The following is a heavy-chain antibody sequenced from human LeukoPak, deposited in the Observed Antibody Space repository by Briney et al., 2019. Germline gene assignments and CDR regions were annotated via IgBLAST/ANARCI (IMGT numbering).Heavy chain of an antibody. CDR1: GYTFTGYY. CDR2: INPSSGGA. Sequence: ASVKVSCKASGYTFTGYYLHWVRQAPGQGLERMGWINPSSGGAKYAQNFQGRVIITTDTSISTAYMELSSLRSDDTAVYYCARSSPPTYYHFYYYMDVWGKGSTVTVSS. J-gene: IGHJ6*03. D-gene: IGHD6-13*01. V-gene: IGHV1-2*02. CDR3: ARSSPPTYYHFYYYMDV.